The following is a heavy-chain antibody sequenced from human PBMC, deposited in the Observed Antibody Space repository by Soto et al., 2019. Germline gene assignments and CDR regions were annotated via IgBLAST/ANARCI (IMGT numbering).Heavy chain of an antibody. J-gene: IGHJ4*02. V-gene: IGHV1-69*01. Sequence: QVQLVQSGAEVKKPGSSVKVSCKASGGTFSSYAISWVRQAPGQGLEWMGGIIPIFGTANYAQKFQGRVTITANESTSTAYMELSSLRSEDTAVYYCARAHSLRDFWSGHYFDYWGQGTLVTVSS. D-gene: IGHD3-3*01. CDR3: ARAHSLRDFWSGHYFDY. CDR1: GGTFSSYA. CDR2: IIPIFGTA.